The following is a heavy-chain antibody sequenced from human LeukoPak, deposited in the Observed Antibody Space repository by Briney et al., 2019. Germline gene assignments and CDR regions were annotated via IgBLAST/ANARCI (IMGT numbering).Heavy chain of an antibody. CDR1: GYTFTDYY. CDR2: VDPEDGET. J-gene: IGHJ4*02. Sequence: ASVKVSCKVSGYTFTDYYMHWVQQAPGKGLEWMGLVDPEDGETIYAEKFQGRVTITADTSTDTAYMELSSLRSEDTAVYYCATLWDEFWSGGAGYWGQGTLVTVSS. D-gene: IGHD3-3*01. CDR3: ATLWDEFWSGGAGY. V-gene: IGHV1-69-2*01.